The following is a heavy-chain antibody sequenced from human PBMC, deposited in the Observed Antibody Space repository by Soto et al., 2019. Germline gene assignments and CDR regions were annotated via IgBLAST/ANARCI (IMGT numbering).Heavy chain of an antibody. CDR2: IYYSGST. D-gene: IGHD3-3*01. V-gene: IGHV4-31*03. CDR3: ATDYEGYFDY. CDR1: GGSISSGGYY. J-gene: IGHJ4*02. Sequence: SETLSLTCTVSGGSISSGGYYWSWIRQHPGKGLEWIGYIYYSGSTYYNPSLKSRVTISVDTSRNQFSLKLSSVTAADTAVYYCATDYEGYFDYWGQGTLVTVS.